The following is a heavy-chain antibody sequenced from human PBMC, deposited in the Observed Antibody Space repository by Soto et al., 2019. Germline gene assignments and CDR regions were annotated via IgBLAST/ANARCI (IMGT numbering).Heavy chain of an antibody. CDR3: ARDPIAVAGQKRGDGFDI. CDR1: GFTFSSYS. V-gene: IGHV3-21*01. CDR2: ISSSSSYI. D-gene: IGHD6-19*01. Sequence: EVQLVESGGGLVKPGGSLRLSCAASGFTFSSYSMNWVRQAPGKGLEWVSSISSSSSYIYYADSVKGRFTISRDNAKNSLYLQMNSLRAEDTAVYYCARDPIAVAGQKRGDGFDIWGQGTMVTVSS. J-gene: IGHJ3*02.